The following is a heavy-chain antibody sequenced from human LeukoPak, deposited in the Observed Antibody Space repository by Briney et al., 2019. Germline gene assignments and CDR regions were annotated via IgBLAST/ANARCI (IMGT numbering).Heavy chain of an antibody. V-gene: IGHV1-69*04. CDR1: GGTFSSYA. CDR2: IIPILGIA. Sequence: SVKVSCKASGGTFSSYAISWVRQAPGQGLEWMGRIIPILGIANYAQKFKGRVTITADKSTSTACMELSSLRSEDTAVYYCARAGLELASPDYWGQGTLVTVSS. J-gene: IGHJ4*02. CDR3: ARAGLELASPDY. D-gene: IGHD1-7*01.